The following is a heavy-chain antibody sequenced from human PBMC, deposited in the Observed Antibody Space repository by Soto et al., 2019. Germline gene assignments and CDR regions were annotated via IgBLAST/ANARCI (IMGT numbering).Heavy chain of an antibody. Sequence: GGSLRLSCAASGFTFDDYAMHWVRQGPGKGLEWVSSISWNSGDIVYADSVKGRFTISRDNPKNSLYLQMNSLRVEDTAFYYCAKDGPAYYFDYWGQGTLVTVSS. V-gene: IGHV3-9*01. CDR1: GFTFDDYA. J-gene: IGHJ4*02. CDR3: AKDGPAYYFDY. CDR2: ISWNSGDI.